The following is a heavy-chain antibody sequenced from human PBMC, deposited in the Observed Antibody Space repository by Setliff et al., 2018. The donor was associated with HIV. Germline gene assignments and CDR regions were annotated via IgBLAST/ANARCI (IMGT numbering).Heavy chain of an antibody. CDR3: ASRAGGDF. V-gene: IGHV4-61*09. CDR1: GGSISSGSYY. D-gene: IGHD3-10*01. CDR2: IYTSGST. J-gene: IGHJ3*01. Sequence: PSETLSLTCTVSGGSISSGSYYWSWIRQPAGKGLEWIGHIYTSGSTNYNPSLKSRVTISVDTSKNQFSLNLSSVTAADTAVYYCASRAGGDFWGQGTMVTVSS.